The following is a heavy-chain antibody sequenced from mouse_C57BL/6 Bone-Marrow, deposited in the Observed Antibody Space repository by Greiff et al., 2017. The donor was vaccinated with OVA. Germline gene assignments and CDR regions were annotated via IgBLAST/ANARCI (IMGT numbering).Heavy chain of an antibody. J-gene: IGHJ1*03. CDR1: GYTFTSYW. CDR2: IYPGSGST. Sequence: VQLQQPGAELVKPGASVKMSCKASGYTFTSYWITWVKQRPGQGLEWIGDIYPGSGSTNYNEKFKSKATLTVDTSSSTASMQLSSLTSDDAEVYDCARFEYWYFDVWGTGTTVTVSS. V-gene: IGHV1-55*01. CDR3: ARFEYWYFDV.